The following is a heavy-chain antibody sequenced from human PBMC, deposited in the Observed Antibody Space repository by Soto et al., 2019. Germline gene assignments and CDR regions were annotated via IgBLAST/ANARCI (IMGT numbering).Heavy chain of an antibody. CDR1: GGSISSYY. J-gene: IGHJ4*02. V-gene: IGHV4-4*07. CDR3: ARVDGYSGYDLFDY. Sequence: SETLSLTCTVSGGSISSYYWSWIRQPAGKGLGWIGRIYTSGSTNYNPSLKSRVTMSVDTSKNQFSLKLSSVTAADTAVYYCARVDGYSGYDLFDYWGQGTLVTVSS. D-gene: IGHD5-12*01. CDR2: IYTSGST.